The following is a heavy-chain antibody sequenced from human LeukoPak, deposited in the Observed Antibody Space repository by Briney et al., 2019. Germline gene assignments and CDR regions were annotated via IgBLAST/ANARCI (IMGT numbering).Heavy chain of an antibody. D-gene: IGHD3-3*01. V-gene: IGHV1-2*02. CDR2: INPNSGGT. CDR3: ARDPYDFWSGYDYYFDY. CDR1: GYTFTGYY. Sequence: GSSVKVSCKASGYTFTGYYMHWVRQAPGQGLEWMGWINPNSGGTNYAQKFQGRVTMTRDTSISTAYMELSRLRSDDTAVYYCARDPYDFWSGYDYYFDYWGQGTLVTVSS. J-gene: IGHJ4*02.